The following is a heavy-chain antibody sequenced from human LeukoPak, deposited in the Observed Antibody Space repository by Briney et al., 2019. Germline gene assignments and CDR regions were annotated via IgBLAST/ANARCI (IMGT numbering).Heavy chain of an antibody. V-gene: IGHV5-51*01. Sequence: GESLKISCKGSGYSFTSYWIGWVRQLPGKGPEWMGIIYPGDSDTRYSPSFQGQVTISADKSITTAYLQWSSLKASDTAMYYCARTRYSTGWQYFFDFWGQGTLVTVSS. D-gene: IGHD6-19*01. CDR1: GYSFTSYW. J-gene: IGHJ4*02. CDR3: ARTRYSTGWQYFFDF. CDR2: IYPGDSDT.